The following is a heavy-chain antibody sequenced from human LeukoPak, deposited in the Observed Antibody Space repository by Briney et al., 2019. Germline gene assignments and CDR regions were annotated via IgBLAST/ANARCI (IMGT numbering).Heavy chain of an antibody. CDR2: ISAYNGNT. Sequence: ASVKVSCKASGYTFTSYGISWVRQAPGQGLEWMGWISAYNGNTNYAQKLQGRVTMTTDTSTSTAYMELRSLRSDDTAVYYCARGSTTVTPTHYYYYYGMDVRGQGTTVTVSS. D-gene: IGHD4-17*01. V-gene: IGHV1-18*01. CDR1: GYTFTSYG. CDR3: ARGSTTVTPTHYYYYYGMDV. J-gene: IGHJ6*02.